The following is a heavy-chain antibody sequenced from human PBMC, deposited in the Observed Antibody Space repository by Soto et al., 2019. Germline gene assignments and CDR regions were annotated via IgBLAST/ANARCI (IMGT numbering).Heavy chain of an antibody. CDR1: GFTVSSNY. J-gene: IGHJ4*02. V-gene: IGHV3-66*01. Sequence: EVQLMESGGGLVRPGGSLRLSCAASGFTVSSNYVSWVRQAPGKGLEWVSVIYTGGSTYYANSVKGRFTISRDNSKNTVYLQMNSLRAEDTAVYYCLGHDYGAYWGQGTLVTVSS. CDR3: LGHDYGAY. CDR2: IYTGGST.